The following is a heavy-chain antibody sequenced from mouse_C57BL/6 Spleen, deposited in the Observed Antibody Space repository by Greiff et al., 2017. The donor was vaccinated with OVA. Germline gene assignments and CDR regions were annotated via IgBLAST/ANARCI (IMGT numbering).Heavy chain of an antibody. D-gene: IGHD1-3*01. CDR2: ISYSGST. CDR1: GYSITSGYD. Sequence: EVKLMESGPGMVKPSQSLSLTCTVTGYSITSGYDWHWIRHFPGNKLDWMGYISYSGSTNYNPSLKSRISITHDTSKNHFFLKLNSVTTEDTATYYCARDSIKNAMDYWGQGTSVTVSS. J-gene: IGHJ4*01. V-gene: IGHV3-1*01. CDR3: ARDSIKNAMDY.